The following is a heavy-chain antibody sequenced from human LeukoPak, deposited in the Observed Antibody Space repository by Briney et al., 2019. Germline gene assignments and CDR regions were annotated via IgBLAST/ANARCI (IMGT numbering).Heavy chain of an antibody. CDR2: IYYSGNT. CDR3: ANLGGSSYGP. J-gene: IGHJ5*02. D-gene: IGHD3-3*02. CDR1: GSSISRSGSY. V-gene: IGHV4-39*01. Sequence: SETLSLTCTVSGSSISRSGSYWGWIRQPPGKGLEWIGSIYYSGNTYYNPSLKSRVTISVDTSKNQFSLKLSSVTAADTAIYYCANLGGSSYGPWGQGTLVTVSS.